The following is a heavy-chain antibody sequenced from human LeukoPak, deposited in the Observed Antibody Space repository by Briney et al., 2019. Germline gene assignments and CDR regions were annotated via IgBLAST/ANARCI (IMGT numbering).Heavy chain of an antibody. Sequence: VGSLRLSCAASGFTFSSYWMHWVRQAPGKGLVWVSLISGDGSTTIYADSVKGRFTISRDNAKNTLFLQMNSLRAEGTAVYYCAKRSKGGDSTGYYYYFDLWGRGTLVTVSS. V-gene: IGHV3-74*01. D-gene: IGHD3-22*01. J-gene: IGHJ2*01. CDR2: ISGDGSTT. CDR1: GFTFSSYW. CDR3: AKRSKGGDSTGYYYYFDL.